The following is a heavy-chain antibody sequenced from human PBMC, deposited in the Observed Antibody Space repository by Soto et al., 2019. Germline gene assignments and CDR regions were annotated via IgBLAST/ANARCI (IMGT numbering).Heavy chain of an antibody. Sequence: PGESLKLSCEGSGYSFSTYSIGWVRQMPGKGLEWMGNIHSGDPNARYSPSFQGQVNISDDRSKSTAYLQWSSLKASDTAVYYCATWRSSHWFDYWGQGTLVTVSS. CDR3: ATWRSSHWFDY. V-gene: IGHV5-51*01. CDR2: IHSGDPNA. CDR1: GYSFSTYS. J-gene: IGHJ4*02. D-gene: IGHD2-2*01.